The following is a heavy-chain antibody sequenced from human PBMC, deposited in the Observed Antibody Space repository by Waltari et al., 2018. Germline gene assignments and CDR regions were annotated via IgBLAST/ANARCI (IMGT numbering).Heavy chain of an antibody. CDR3: ARRGDWLPLDAFDI. J-gene: IGHJ3*02. D-gene: IGHD2-15*01. CDR1: GGSISRRAYY. V-gene: IGHV4-39*02. Sequence: QLQLQESGPGLVKSSETLSLTCTSSGGSISRRAYYWVWLRQPPGKELEWIGSIDPGGDTDYHSSLESRVRLSVDRSSNHFSMRLRSVTAADTAVYYCARRGDWLPLDAFDIWGQGTVVTVSS. CDR2: IDPGGDT.